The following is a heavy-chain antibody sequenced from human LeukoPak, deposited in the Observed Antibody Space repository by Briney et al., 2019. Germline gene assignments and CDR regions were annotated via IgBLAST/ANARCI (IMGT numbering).Heavy chain of an antibody. D-gene: IGHD1-26*01. CDR3: AKVSMRYSGPRHLDY. CDR1: GFTFSCYG. CDR2: ISYDGSNK. J-gene: IGHJ4*02. Sequence: PGGSLRLSCAASGFTFSCYGMHWVRQAPGKGLEWVAVISYDGSNKYYADSVKGRFTISRDNSKNTLYLQMNSLRAEDTAVYYCAKVSMRYSGPRHLDYWGQGTLVTVSS. V-gene: IGHV3-30*18.